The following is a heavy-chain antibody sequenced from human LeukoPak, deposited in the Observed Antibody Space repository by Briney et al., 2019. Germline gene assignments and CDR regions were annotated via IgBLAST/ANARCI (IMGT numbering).Heavy chain of an antibody. J-gene: IGHJ3*02. CDR3: ARGGSRAFDI. Sequence: SETLSLTCSVSGGSITSGDYYWSWIRQSPGKGLEWIGYLYQNGRTYYNPSLTRRVTISVDRSKNQFSLKLSSVTAADTAVYYCARGGSRAFDIWGQGTMVTVSS. V-gene: IGHV4-30-2*06. CDR1: GGSITSGDYY. D-gene: IGHD3-10*01. CDR2: LYQNGRT.